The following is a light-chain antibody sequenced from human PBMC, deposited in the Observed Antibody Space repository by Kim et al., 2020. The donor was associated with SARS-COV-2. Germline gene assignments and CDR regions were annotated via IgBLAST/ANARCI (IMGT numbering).Light chain of an antibody. CDR1: QSVSTY. V-gene: IGKV3-11*01. CDR2: DAS. CDR3: QQRSNWPGT. Sequence: EIVLTQSPVPLSLSPGERATLSCRASQSVSTYLAWYQQKPGQAPRLLIYDASNRATGIPARFSGSGSGTDFTLTISSLEPEDFAVYYCQQRSNWPGTFGQGTKVDIK. J-gene: IGKJ1*01.